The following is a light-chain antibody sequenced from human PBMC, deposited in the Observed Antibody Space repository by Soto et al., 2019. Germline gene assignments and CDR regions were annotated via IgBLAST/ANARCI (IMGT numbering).Light chain of an antibody. CDR2: GAS. CDR3: QQYSGSVLT. J-gene: IGKJ4*01. V-gene: IGKV3-20*01. Sequence: VLTQSPGTLSSSPGGRVSLSCRASQIVSNNYLAWYQQKSGQAPRLLIFGASNRATGIPGRFSGSGSGTDFTLTISGLEPEDFAVYFCQQYSGSVLTFGGGTKV. CDR1: QIVSNNY.